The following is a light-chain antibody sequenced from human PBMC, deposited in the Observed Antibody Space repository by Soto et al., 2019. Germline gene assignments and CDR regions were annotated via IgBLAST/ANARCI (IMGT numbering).Light chain of an antibody. J-gene: IGLJ3*02. CDR3: GAWDDSLNGPKWV. V-gene: IGLV1-44*01. CDR1: SSNIGSNT. CDR2: SNN. Sequence: QSVLTQPPSASGTPGQRVTISCSGSSSNIGSNTVNWYQQLPGTAPKLLIYSNNQRPSGVPDRFSGSKSGTSASLAISGLQSEDEADYYCGAWDDSLNGPKWVFGGGTKLTVL.